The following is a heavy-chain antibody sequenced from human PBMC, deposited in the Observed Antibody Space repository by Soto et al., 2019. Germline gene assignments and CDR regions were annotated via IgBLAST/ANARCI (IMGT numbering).Heavy chain of an antibody. CDR2: IIPIFGTA. D-gene: IGHD3-22*01. CDR1: GGTFSSYA. CDR3: ARGLGTWDYYDSSGFPKNYYFDY. J-gene: IGHJ4*02. Sequence: GASVKVSCKASGGTFSSYAISWVRQAPGQGLEWMGGIIPIFGTANYAQKFQGRVTITADESTSTAYMELSSLRSEDTAVYYCARGLGTWDYYDSSGFPKNYYFDYWGQGTLVTVSS. V-gene: IGHV1-69*13.